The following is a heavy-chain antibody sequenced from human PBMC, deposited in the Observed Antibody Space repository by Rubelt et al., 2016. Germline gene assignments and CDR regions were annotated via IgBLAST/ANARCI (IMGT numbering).Heavy chain of an antibody. CDR2: INYKGSTI. J-gene: IGHJ4*02. D-gene: IGHD4-17*01. V-gene: IGHV3-48*04. CDR3: ATTLHDFGEYDAVN. CDR1: GFTFSSYS. Sequence: QLGMRGGGLVQPGGSLRLSCAASGFTFSSYSMNWVRQAPGKGLEWISYINYKGSTISYADSVKGRFTISRDNAKNSLFLQMNSPRADDTAVYYWATTLHDFGEYDAVNWGQGTLVTVS.